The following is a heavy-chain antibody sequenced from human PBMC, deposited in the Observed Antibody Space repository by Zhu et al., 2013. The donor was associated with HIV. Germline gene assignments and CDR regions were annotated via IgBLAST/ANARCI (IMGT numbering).Heavy chain of an antibody. V-gene: IGHV1-69*01. D-gene: IGHD3-22*01. CDR1: GGTFSSYA. J-gene: IGHJ6*03. CDR2: IIPIFGTA. CDR3: ARHYYDSSGYYPXYYYYYYMDV. Sequence: QVQLVQSGAEVKKPGSSVKVSCKASGGTFSSYAISWVRQAPGQGLEWMGGIIPIFGTANYAQKFQGRVTITADESTSTAYMELSSLRSEDTAVYYCARHYYDSSGYYPXYYYYYYMDVWGKGTTVTVSS.